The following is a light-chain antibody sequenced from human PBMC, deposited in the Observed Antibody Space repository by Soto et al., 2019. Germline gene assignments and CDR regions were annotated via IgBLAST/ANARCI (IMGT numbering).Light chain of an antibody. CDR1: QGISSY. CDR2: AAS. Sequence: DIQLTQSPSFLSASVGDRVTITCRASQGISSYLAWYQQKPGKAPKLLIYAASTLQSGVPSRFSASGSGTEFTLTISSLQPEDFATYYCQQGNSYPLTFGGGTQVEIK. CDR3: QQGNSYPLT. J-gene: IGKJ4*01. V-gene: IGKV1-9*01.